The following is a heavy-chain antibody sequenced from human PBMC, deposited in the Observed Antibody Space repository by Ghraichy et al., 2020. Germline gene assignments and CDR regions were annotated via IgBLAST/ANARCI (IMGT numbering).Heavy chain of an antibody. V-gene: IGHV3-21*01. CDR3: ARESSGDYPRPFRAHDGRDV. Sequence: GGSLRLSCAASGLTFRSYSMNWVRQAPGKGLEWVSFISNSSNYIYYADSVKGRFTVSRDNAKNSLYLQMNSLSAEDTAVYYCARESSGDYPRPFRAHDGRDVWRSGTTVTVSP. D-gene: IGHD4-17*01. CDR2: ISNSSNYI. CDR1: GLTFRSYS. J-gene: IGHJ6*04.